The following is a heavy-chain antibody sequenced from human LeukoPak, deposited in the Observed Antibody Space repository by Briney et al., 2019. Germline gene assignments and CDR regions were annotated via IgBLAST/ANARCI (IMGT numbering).Heavy chain of an antibody. CDR3: ARRVCSGGSCYLDY. V-gene: IGHV4-30-2*02. CDR1: GGSISSGGYS. CDR2: IYHSGST. D-gene: IGHD2-15*01. J-gene: IGHJ4*02. Sequence: SQTLSLTCAVSGGSISSGGYSWSWIRQPPGKGLEWIGYIYHSGSTYYNPSLKSRVTISVDRSKNQFSLKLSSVTAADTAVYYCARRVCSGGSCYLDYWGQGTLVTVSS.